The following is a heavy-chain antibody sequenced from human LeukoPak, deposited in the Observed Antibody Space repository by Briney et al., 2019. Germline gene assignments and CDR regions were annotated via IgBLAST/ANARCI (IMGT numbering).Heavy chain of an antibody. CDR2: IYPGDSDT. V-gene: IGHV5-51*01. J-gene: IGHJ3*01. CDR3: ARLRDFYGSGTQ. D-gene: IGHD3-10*01. CDR1: GYNFISYW. Sequence: GESLKISCMGSGYNFISYWIGWVRQMPGKGLEWMGSIYPGDSDTRYCPSFQGQITISADNSVSTAYLQWSSLKASDTAMYYCARLRDFYGSGTQWGQGTMVTVSS.